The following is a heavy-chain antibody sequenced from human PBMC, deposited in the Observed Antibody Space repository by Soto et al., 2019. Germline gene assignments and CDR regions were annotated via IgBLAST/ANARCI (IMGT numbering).Heavy chain of an antibody. CDR1: GYTFTTHD. V-gene: IGHV1-3*01. CDR2: INVGNGNT. Sequence: ASVKVSCKASGYTFTTHDMHWVRQAPGQRLEWMGWINVGNGNTKYSQKFQGRVTITRDTSASTSYIELSSLTSEDTAVYYCAIDCYVDYFRHPYCSKRVCGRGTSVTVS. J-gene: IGHJ6*03. D-gene: IGHD4-17*01. CDR3: AIDCYVDYFRHPYCSKRV.